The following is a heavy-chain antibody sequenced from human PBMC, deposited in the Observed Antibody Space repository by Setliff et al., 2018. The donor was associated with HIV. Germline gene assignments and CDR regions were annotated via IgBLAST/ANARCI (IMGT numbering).Heavy chain of an antibody. V-gene: IGHV1-2*02. J-gene: IGHJ3*02. Sequence: ASVKVSCKASGYTFTGYYINWMRQAPGRGLEWMGWIISNSGGTNYAQRFQGRVTVTRDTSISTAYMELSRLRSDDTAVYYCARVNPFLYYYDTSGHSGAFDIWG. CDR1: GYTFTGYY. CDR3: ARVNPFLYYYDTSGHSGAFDI. CDR2: IISNSGGT. D-gene: IGHD3-22*01.